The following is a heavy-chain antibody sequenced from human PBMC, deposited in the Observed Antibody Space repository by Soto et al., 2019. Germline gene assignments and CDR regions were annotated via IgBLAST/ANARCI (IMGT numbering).Heavy chain of an antibody. CDR3: ASREFKRGIVVGFSDGMDV. J-gene: IGHJ6*02. CDR1: GGSISSGGYY. V-gene: IGHV4-31*03. D-gene: IGHD2-15*01. Sequence: SETLSLTCTVSGGSISSGGYYWSWIRQHPGKGLEWIGYIYYSGSTYYNPSLKSRVTISVDTSKNQFSLKLSSVTAADTAVYYCASREFKRGIVVGFSDGMDVWGQGTTVTVSS. CDR2: IYYSGST.